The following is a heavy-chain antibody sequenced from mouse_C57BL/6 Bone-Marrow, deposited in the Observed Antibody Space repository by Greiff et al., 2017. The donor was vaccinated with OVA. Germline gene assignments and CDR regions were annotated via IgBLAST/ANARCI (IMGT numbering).Heavy chain of an antibody. D-gene: IGHD1-1*01. Sequence: EVHLVESGGGLVQPGGSLKLSCAASGFTFSDYYMYWVRQTPEKRLEWVAYISNGGGSTYYPDTVKGRFTISRDNAKNTLYLQMSRLKSEDTAMYYCARQDYYYGSPLDYWGQGTTLTVSS. V-gene: IGHV5-12*01. CDR1: GFTFSDYY. CDR2: ISNGGGST. CDR3: ARQDYYYGSPLDY. J-gene: IGHJ2*01.